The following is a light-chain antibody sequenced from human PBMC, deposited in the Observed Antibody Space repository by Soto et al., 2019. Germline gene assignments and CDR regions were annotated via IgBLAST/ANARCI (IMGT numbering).Light chain of an antibody. Sequence: EIVMTQSPATLSVSPGERATLSCRASQSVSTNLAWYQQKPGQAPRLLIYDASTRATGLPARFSGSGSGTEFTLTIRSLPSEDFGVYYCHQYNNWPITFGQGTRLEI. CDR1: QSVSTN. CDR3: HQYNNWPIT. CDR2: DAS. V-gene: IGKV3-15*01. J-gene: IGKJ5*01.